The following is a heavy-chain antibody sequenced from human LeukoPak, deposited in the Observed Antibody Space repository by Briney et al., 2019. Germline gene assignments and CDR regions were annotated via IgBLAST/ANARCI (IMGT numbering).Heavy chain of an antibody. V-gene: IGHV1-2*04. Sequence: ASVKVSCKASGYTFTGYYMHWVRQAPGQGLEWMGWINPNSGGTNYAQKFQGWVTMTRDTSISTAYMELSRLRSDDTAVYYCARAGGYYGSGSYQYYYYGMDVWGKGTTVTVSS. CDR2: INPNSGGT. J-gene: IGHJ6*04. D-gene: IGHD3-10*01. CDR3: ARAGGYYGSGSYQYYYYGMDV. CDR1: GYTFTGYY.